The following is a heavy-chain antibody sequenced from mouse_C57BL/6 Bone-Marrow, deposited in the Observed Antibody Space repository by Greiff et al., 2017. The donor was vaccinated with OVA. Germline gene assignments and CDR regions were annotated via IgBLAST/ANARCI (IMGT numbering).Heavy chain of an antibody. V-gene: IGHV1-69*01. D-gene: IGHD1-1*02. CDR3: ARCGYWYFDV. CDR2: IDPSDSYT. J-gene: IGHJ1*03. CDR1: GYTFTSYW. Sequence: QVQLQQPGAELVMPGASVKLSCKASGYTFTSYWMHWVKQRPGQGLEWIGEIDPSDSYTNYNQKFKGKSTLTVDKSSSTAYRQLSSLTSEDAAVYYCARCGYWYFDVWGTGTTVTVSS.